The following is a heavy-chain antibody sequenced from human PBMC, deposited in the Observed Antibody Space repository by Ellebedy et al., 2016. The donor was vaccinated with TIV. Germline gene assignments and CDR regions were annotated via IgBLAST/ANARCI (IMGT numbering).Heavy chain of an antibody. V-gene: IGHV3-15*07. D-gene: IGHD6-19*01. Sequence: GESLKISCAASGFTFSNAWMNWVRQAPGKGLEWVGRIKSNTAGGTTDYAAPVKGRFTISRDDSKNTLYLQMNSLKTEDTAVYYCTTDPRAVAGTRYYYGMDVWGQGTTVTVSS. CDR2: IKSNTAGGTT. CDR1: GFTFSNAW. J-gene: IGHJ6*02. CDR3: TTDPRAVAGTRYYYGMDV.